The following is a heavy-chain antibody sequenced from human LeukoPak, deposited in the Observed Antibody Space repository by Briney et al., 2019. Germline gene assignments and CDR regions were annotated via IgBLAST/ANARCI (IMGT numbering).Heavy chain of an antibody. J-gene: IGHJ6*03. CDR2: ISHSGST. V-gene: IGHV4-38-2*02. CDR3: ARGKQGRITMVRGVTYPYMDV. CDR1: GYSISSGYY. D-gene: IGHD3-10*01. Sequence: PSETLSLTCTVSGYSISSGYYWGWIRQPPGKGLKWIGSISHSGSTNYNPSLKSRVTISVDTSKNQFSLKLSSVTAADTAVYYCARGKQGRITMVRGVTYPYMDVWGKGTTVTVSS.